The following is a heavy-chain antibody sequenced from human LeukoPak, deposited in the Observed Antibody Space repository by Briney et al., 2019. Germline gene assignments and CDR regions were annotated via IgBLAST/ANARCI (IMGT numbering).Heavy chain of an antibody. CDR1: GFTFSSYG. J-gene: IGHJ6*02. D-gene: IGHD5-18*01. V-gene: IGHV3-33*01. CDR2: IWYDGSNK. Sequence: GGSLRLSCAASGFTFSSYGMHWVRQAPGKGLEWVAVIWYDGSNKYYADSVKGRFTISRDNSKNTLYLQMSSLRAEDTAVYYCAREGYGYGMDVWGQGTTVTVSS. CDR3: AREGYGYGMDV.